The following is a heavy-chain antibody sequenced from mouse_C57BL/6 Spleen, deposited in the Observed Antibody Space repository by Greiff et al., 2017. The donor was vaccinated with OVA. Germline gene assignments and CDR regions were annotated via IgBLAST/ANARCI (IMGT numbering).Heavy chain of an antibody. V-gene: IGHV1-52*01. D-gene: IGHD1-1*01. J-gene: IGHJ2*01. CDR3: ARLSTTVVATDY. CDR2: IDPSDSET. Sequence: QVQLQQPGAELVRPGSSVKLSCKASGYTFTSYWMHWVKQRPIQGLEWIGNIDPSDSETHYNQKFKDKATLTVDKSSSTAYMQLSSLTSEDSAVYYCARLSTTVVATDYWGQGTTLTVSS. CDR1: GYTFTSYW.